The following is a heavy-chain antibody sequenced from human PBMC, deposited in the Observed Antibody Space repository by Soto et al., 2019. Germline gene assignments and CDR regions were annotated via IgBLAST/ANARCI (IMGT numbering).Heavy chain of an antibody. CDR3: AIDRLVVVVAAEKSGTHCYGMDV. V-gene: IGHV1-18*01. CDR1: GYTFTSYG. J-gene: IGHJ6*02. Sequence: VASVKVSCKASGYTFTSYGISWVRQAPGQGLEWMGWISAYNGNTNYAQKLQGRVTITTDTSTSTAYMELRSLRSDDTAVYYCAIDRLVVVVAAEKSGTHCYGMDVWGQGTTVTVSS. D-gene: IGHD2-15*01. CDR2: ISAYNGNT.